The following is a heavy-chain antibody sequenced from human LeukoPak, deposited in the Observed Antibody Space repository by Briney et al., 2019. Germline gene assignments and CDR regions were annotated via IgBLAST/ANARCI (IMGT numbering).Heavy chain of an antibody. J-gene: IGHJ4*02. CDR3: ARGKINYYDSSGYPPFFDY. CDR1: GGSFSGYY. Sequence: SETLSLTCAVYGGSFSGYYWSWIRQPPGKGLEWIGEINHSGSTNYNPSLKSRVTISVDTSKNQFSLKLSSVTAADTAGYYCARGKINYYDSSGYPPFFDYWGQGTLVTVSS. D-gene: IGHD3-22*01. V-gene: IGHV4-34*01. CDR2: INHSGST.